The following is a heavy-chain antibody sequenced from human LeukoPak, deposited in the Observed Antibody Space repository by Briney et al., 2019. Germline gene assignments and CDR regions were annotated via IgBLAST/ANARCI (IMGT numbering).Heavy chain of an antibody. V-gene: IGHV1-3*01. CDR3: ARGLLYFGESIDY. CDR1: GYTFTSYA. CDR2: INAGSGNT. D-gene: IGHD3-10*01. Sequence: GASVKVSCKASGYTFTSYAMHWVRQAPGQRIEWMGWINAGSGNTKYSQKFQDRVTFTRDTSASTAYMELSSLRSEDTAVYYCARGLLYFGESIDYWGQGTLVTVSS. J-gene: IGHJ4*02.